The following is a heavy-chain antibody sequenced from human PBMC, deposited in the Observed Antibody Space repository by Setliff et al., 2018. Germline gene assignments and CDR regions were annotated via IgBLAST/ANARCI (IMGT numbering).Heavy chain of an antibody. CDR2: INNYNFNT. Sequence: ASVKVSCKSSGFTFTDYGITWVRQVPGQGLEWMGWINNYNFNTQYAQKFQGRVTVTTDTSTTTAYMELRSLRADDTAVYYCAKSMTTVTTGGNGAFDIWGQGTMVTVSS. CDR3: AKSMTTVTTGGNGAFDI. V-gene: IGHV1-18*01. D-gene: IGHD4-17*01. J-gene: IGHJ3*02. CDR1: GFTFTDYG.